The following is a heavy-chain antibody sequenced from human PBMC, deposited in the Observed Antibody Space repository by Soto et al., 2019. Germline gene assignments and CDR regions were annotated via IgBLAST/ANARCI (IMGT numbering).Heavy chain of an antibody. J-gene: IGHJ4*02. CDR2: INQDGGGT. CDR1: GFTFSSSF. CDR3: ARYFRGSGRYFFDY. Sequence: GGSLRLSCVASGFTFSSSFMGWVRQAPGKGLEWVANINQDGGGTYYVDSVQGRFTISRDNAKDSLFLQLNSLRGEDTAVYYCARYFRGSGRYFFDYWGQGTLVTVSS. D-gene: IGHD6-19*01. V-gene: IGHV3-7*03.